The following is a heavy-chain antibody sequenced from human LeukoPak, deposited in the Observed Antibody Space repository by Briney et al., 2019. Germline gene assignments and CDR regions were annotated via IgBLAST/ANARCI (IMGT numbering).Heavy chain of an antibody. D-gene: IGHD3-22*01. CDR3: TRDGAVSGYYGFHGY. CDR2: ISGSGGST. Sequence: GGSLRLSCAASGFTFSSHAMSWVRQAPGKGPEWVSAISGSGGSTYYADSVKGRFTISRDNSKNTLYLQMNSLRAEDTAVYYCTRDGAVSGYYGFHGYWGQGTLVTVSS. CDR1: GFTFSSHA. V-gene: IGHV3-23*01. J-gene: IGHJ4*02.